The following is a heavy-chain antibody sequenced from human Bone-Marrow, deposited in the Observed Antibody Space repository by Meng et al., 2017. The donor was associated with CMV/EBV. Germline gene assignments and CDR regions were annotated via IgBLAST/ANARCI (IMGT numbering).Heavy chain of an antibody. D-gene: IGHD3-10*01. Sequence: GESLKISCAASGFTFSSYEMNWVRQAPGKGLEWVSGINWKGGSTGYADSVKGRFTISRDNAKNSLYLQMNSLRAEDTALYYCAREKGSYSGFDYWGQGTMVTVSS. CDR3: AREKGSYSGFDY. J-gene: IGHJ4*02. CDR1: GFTFSSYE. V-gene: IGHV3-20*04. CDR2: INWKGGST.